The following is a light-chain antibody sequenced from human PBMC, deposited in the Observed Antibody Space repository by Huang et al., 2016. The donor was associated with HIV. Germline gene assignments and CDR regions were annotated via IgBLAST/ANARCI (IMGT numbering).Light chain of an antibody. CDR1: QSVSSY. V-gene: IGKV3-11*01. Sequence: EIVLTQSPATLSLSPGERATLSCRASQSVSSYLAWYQQKPGQAPRLLIYDVSNRATGIPCRFGGSGSGTDFTLTSSSLEPEDFAVYYCQQRSNWPAFGQGTRLEIK. CDR3: QQRSNWPA. CDR2: DVS. J-gene: IGKJ5*01.